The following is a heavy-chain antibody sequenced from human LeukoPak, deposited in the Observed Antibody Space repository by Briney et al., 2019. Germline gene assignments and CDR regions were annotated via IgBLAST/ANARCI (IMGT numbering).Heavy chain of an antibody. CDR1: GFTFDNYA. CDR3: AKVRGTYSSGYFFDY. D-gene: IGHD6-19*01. CDR2: ISWNSGYI. Sequence: PGGSLRLSCAASGFTFDNYAMHWVRHSPGKGVEWLSIISWNSGYIGYADSVKGRFTISRDNAKKSLELQMNSLRAEDTAFYYCAKVRGTYSSGYFFDYWGQGTLVTVSS. J-gene: IGHJ4*02. V-gene: IGHV3-9*01.